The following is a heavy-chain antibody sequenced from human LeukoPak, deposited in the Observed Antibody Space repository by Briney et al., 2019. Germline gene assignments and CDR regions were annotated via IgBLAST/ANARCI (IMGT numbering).Heavy chain of an antibody. J-gene: IGHJ4*02. Sequence: ASVKVSCKASGCTFTSYYMHWVRQAPGQGLEWMGWISAYNGNTNYAQKLQGRVTMTTDTSTSTAYMELRSLRSDDTAVYYCASDYYDSSGYYPLYYFDYWGQGTLVTVSS. CDR3: ASDYYDSSGYYPLYYFDY. CDR2: ISAYNGNT. V-gene: IGHV1-18*04. CDR1: GCTFTSYY. D-gene: IGHD3-22*01.